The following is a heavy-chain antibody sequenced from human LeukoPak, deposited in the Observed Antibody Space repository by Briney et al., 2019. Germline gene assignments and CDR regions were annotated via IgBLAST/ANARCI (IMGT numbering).Heavy chain of an antibody. Sequence: PGGSLRLSCAASGFTFSSYGMHWVRQAPGKGLEWVAFIRYDGSNKYYADSVKGRFSISRDNSKNTLFLLMNSLRAEDTAVYYCAKAMYSYDSSASGYWGQGTRVTVSS. CDR3: AKAMYSYDSSASGY. CDR1: GFTFSSYG. V-gene: IGHV3-30*02. J-gene: IGHJ4*02. CDR2: IRYDGSNK. D-gene: IGHD3-22*01.